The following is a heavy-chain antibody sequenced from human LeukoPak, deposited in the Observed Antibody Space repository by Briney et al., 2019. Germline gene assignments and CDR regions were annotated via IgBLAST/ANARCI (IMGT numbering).Heavy chain of an antibody. J-gene: IGHJ4*02. D-gene: IGHD5-18*01. V-gene: IGHV1-2*04. CDR2: INPNSGGT. CDR3: ARDGRYRNGYNFDY. Sequence: ASVKVSCKASGYTFTGYYMHWVRQAPGQGLEWMGWINPNSGGTNYAQKFQGWVTMTRDTSISTAYMELSRLRSDDTAVYYCARDGRYRNGYNFDYWGQGTLVTVSS. CDR1: GYTFTGYY.